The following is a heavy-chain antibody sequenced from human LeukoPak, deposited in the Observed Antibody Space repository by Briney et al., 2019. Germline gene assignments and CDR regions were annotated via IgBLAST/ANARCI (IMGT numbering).Heavy chain of an antibody. Sequence: GGSLRLSCAAPGFTFSSYWMHWVRQAPGKGLEWVSSISSSSSYIYYADSVKGRFTISRDNSKNTLYLQMNSLRAEDTAVYYCAKDLGYSSGLWGQGTLVTVSS. J-gene: IGHJ4*02. CDR1: GFTFSSYW. CDR3: AKDLGYSSGL. D-gene: IGHD6-19*01. CDR2: ISSSSSYI. V-gene: IGHV3-21*04.